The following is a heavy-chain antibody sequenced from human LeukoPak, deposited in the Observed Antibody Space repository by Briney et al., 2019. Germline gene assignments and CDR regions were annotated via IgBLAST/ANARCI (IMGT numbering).Heavy chain of an antibody. D-gene: IGHD5-18*01. J-gene: IGHJ4*02. V-gene: IGHV4-30-4*01. Sequence: PSETRSLTCTVSGGSISSGDYYWSWIRQPPGKGLEWIGYIYYSGSTYYNPSLKSRVTISVDTSKNQFSLKLSSVTAADTAVYYCAREVGYSFRSETDYWGQGTLVTVSS. CDR2: IYYSGST. CDR1: GGSISSGDYY. CDR3: AREVGYSFRSETDY.